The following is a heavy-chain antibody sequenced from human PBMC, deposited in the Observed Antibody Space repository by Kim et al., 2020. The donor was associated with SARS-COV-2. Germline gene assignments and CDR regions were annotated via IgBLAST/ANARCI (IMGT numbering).Heavy chain of an antibody. D-gene: IGHD2-2*01. V-gene: IGHV3-33*01. CDR2: IWYDGKSE. J-gene: IGHJ3*02. CDR1: GFIFSTYG. Sequence: GGSLRLSCAASGFIFSTYGMHWVRQAPGKGLEWVAVIWYDGKSEYYADSVKGRFTISRDNSKGTVYLQMNSLRAEDTAVYYCARALYYSTADAFDIWGQG. CDR3: ARALYYSTADAFDI.